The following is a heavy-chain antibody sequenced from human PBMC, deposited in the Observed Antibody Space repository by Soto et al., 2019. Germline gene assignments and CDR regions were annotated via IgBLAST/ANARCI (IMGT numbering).Heavy chain of an antibody. J-gene: IGHJ4*02. CDR3: ARDGPSFVRECYYFDY. Sequence: GSLRLSCAASGFTFSSYAMHWVRQAPGKGLEWVVVISYDGSNKYYADSVKGRFTISRDNSKNTLYLQMNSLRAEDTAVYYCARDGPSFVRECYYFDYWGQGTLVTVSS. CDR1: GFTFSSYA. CDR2: ISYDGSNK. V-gene: IGHV3-30-3*01. D-gene: IGHD3-16*01.